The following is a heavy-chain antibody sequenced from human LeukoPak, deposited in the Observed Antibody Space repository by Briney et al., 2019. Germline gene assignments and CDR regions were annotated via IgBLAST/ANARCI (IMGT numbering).Heavy chain of an antibody. J-gene: IGHJ4*02. CDR2: IYHSGST. CDR3: ASEDFFDY. Sequence: SETLSLTCTVSGYSISSGYYWGWIRQPPGKGLEWIANIYHSGSTYYNPSLQSRVTMSVDTSKNQFSLKLSSVTAADTAVYYCASEDFFDYWGQGTLVTVSS. V-gene: IGHV4-38-2*02. CDR1: GYSISSGYY.